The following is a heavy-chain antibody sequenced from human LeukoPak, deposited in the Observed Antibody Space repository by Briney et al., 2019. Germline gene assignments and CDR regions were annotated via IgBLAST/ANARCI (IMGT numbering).Heavy chain of an antibody. CDR3: ARGRGSYSFDY. J-gene: IGHJ4*02. D-gene: IGHD3-16*01. CDR1: GYTFTCYY. Sequence: ASVKVSCKASGYTFTCYYMYWVRQAPGQGLEWMGWINPSSGVTNYAQKFQGRVTMTRDTSISTAYMEVSSLRSDDTAVYFCARGRGSYSFDYWGQGTLVTVSS. CDR2: INPSSGVT. V-gene: IGHV1-2*02.